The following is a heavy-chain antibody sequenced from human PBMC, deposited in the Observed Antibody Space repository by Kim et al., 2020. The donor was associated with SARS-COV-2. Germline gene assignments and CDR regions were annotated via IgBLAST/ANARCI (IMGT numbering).Heavy chain of an antibody. CDR3: ARGLLGYSSSWRPYYGMDV. J-gene: IGHJ6*02. V-gene: IGHV4-34*01. CDR2: INHSGST. D-gene: IGHD6-13*01. Sequence: SETLSLTCAVYGGSFSGYYWSWIRQPPGKGLEWIGEINHSGSTNYNPSLKSRVTISVDTSKNQFSLKLSSVTAADTAVYYCARGLLGYSSSWRPYYGMDVWGQGTTVTVSS. CDR1: GGSFSGYY.